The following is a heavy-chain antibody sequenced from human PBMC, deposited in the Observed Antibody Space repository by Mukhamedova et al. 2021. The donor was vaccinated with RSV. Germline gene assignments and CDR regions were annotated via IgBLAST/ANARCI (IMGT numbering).Heavy chain of an antibody. Sequence: GQAPGKGLEWMGGFDPEDGETIYAQKFQGRVTMTEDTSTDTAYMELSSLRSEDTAVYYCATVGHYDSSGYYFHAFDIWGQGTMVTV. CDR2: FDPEDGET. V-gene: IGHV1-24*01. D-gene: IGHD3-22*01. CDR3: ATVGHYDSSGYYFHAFDI. J-gene: IGHJ3*02.